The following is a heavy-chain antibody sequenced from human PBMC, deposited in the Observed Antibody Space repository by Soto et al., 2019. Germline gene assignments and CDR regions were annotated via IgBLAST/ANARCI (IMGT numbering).Heavy chain of an antibody. V-gene: IGHV3-48*02. Sequence: EVQLVESGGGLVQPGGSLRLSCAASGFTFSGYSMNWVRQTPGKGLEWLAYIGGSGGPIYYAVSVKGRFTVSRDNAKNSLYLKMSSLRDEDTAVYYCATPPPDYYDGSGHHAYSNWGQGTLVAVSA. J-gene: IGHJ4*02. D-gene: IGHD3-22*01. CDR2: IGGSGGPI. CDR3: ATPPPDYYDGSGHHAYSN. CDR1: GFTFSGYS.